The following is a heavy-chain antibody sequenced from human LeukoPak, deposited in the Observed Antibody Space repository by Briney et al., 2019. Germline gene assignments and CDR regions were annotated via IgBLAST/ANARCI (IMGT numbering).Heavy chain of an antibody. Sequence: SETLSLTCPVSSGSISGGVYYWSWIRQHPRKGLEWIGYIYYGGSTYYNPSLKSRVTISVDTSKNQFSLKLSSVTAADTAVYYCARGVRWLQLSYFDYWGQGTLVTVSS. CDR2: IYYGGST. CDR1: SGSISGGVYY. V-gene: IGHV4-31*03. D-gene: IGHD5-24*01. J-gene: IGHJ4*02. CDR3: ARGVRWLQLSYFDY.